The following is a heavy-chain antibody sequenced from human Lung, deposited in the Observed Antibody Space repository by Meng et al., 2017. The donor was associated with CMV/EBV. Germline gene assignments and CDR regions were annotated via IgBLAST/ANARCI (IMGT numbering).Heavy chain of an antibody. V-gene: IGHV4-59*01. CDR2: IYYSGST. J-gene: IGHJ6*02. CDR3: ARESGYYYCGMDV. CDR1: GGSISSYY. Sequence: SETLSLXCTVSGGSISSYYWSWIRQPPGKGLEWIGYIYYSGSTNYNPSLKSRVTISVDTSKNQFTLKLSSVTAADPAVYYCARESGYYYCGMDVWGQGTTVTVSS. D-gene: IGHD3-3*01.